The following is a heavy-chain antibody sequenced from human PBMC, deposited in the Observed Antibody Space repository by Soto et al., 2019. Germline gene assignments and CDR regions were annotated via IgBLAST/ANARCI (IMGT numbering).Heavy chain of an antibody. J-gene: IGHJ4*02. Sequence: QLQLQESGSGLVKPSQTLSLTCAVSGSSISSGGYSWSWIRQPPGKGLEWIGYIYHSGSTYYNPSLRRRVTTSVDRSKNQFSLKLSSVTAADTAVYYCAAGGGLPRYYWGQGTLVTVSS. CDR3: AAGGGLPRYY. CDR1: GSSISSGGYS. V-gene: IGHV4-30-2*01. CDR2: IYHSGST. D-gene: IGHD5-12*01.